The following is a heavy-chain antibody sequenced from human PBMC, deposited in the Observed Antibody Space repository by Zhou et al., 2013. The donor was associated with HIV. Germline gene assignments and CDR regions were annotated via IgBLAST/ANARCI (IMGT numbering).Heavy chain of an antibody. CDR3: AKGGVYDSKFDP. D-gene: IGHD5-12*01. CDR2: IIPIFGTE. J-gene: IGHJ5*02. Sequence: QVQLVQSGGEVKKPGASVKVSCKASGGTFSSYVITWVRQAPGQGLEWMGGIIPIFGTENYAQKFQGRVTITADESTNTAFLEVRSLRSEDTAVYYCAKGGVYDSKFDPWGQGTLVTVSS. V-gene: IGHV1-69*13. CDR1: GGTFSSYV.